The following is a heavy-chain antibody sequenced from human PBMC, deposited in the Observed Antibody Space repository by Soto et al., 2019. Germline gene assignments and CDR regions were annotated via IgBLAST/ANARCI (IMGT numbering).Heavy chain of an antibody. V-gene: IGHV1-24*01. D-gene: IGHD6-6*01. CDR1: GYTLTELS. J-gene: IGHJ6*02. CDR3: ATFRIAARRYYYYYYGMDV. Sequence: ASVKVSCKVSGYTLTELSMHWVRQAPGKGLEWMGGFDPEDGETIYAQKFQGRVTMTEDTSTDTAYMELSSLRSEDTAVYYCATFRIAARRYYYYYYGMDVWGQGTTVTVSS. CDR2: FDPEDGET.